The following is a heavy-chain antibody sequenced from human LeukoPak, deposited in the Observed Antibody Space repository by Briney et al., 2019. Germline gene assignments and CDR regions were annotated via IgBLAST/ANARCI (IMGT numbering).Heavy chain of an antibody. D-gene: IGHD3-22*01. CDR2: IYYSGST. J-gene: IGHJ2*01. CDR3: ARQGDDSSGYYYVGYWNFDL. V-gene: IGHV4-59*08. CDR1: GGSISSYY. Sequence: SETLSLTWTVSGGSISSYYWRWIRQPPGKGLEWIGYIYYSGSTNYNPSLKSRVTISVDTSKNQFSLNLSSVTAADTAVYYCARQGDDSSGYYYVGYWNFDLWGRGTLVTVSS.